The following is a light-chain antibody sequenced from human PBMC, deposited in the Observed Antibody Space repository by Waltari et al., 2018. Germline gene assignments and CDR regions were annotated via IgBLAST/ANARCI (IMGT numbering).Light chain of an antibody. CDR2: RNN. Sequence: QSVLTQPPSASGTPGQRVTIPCSGSSSNLGSNYVYCYQHIPGTAPKHLIYRNNQRPSGVPDRFSGSKSGTSASLAISGLRSEDEADYYCAAWDDSLGGPYVVFGGGTKLTVL. CDR3: AAWDDSLGGPYVV. CDR1: SSNLGSNY. V-gene: IGLV1-47*01. J-gene: IGLJ2*01.